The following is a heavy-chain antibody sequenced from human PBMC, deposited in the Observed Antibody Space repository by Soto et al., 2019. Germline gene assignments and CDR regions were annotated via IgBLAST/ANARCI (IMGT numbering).Heavy chain of an antibody. J-gene: IGHJ4*02. CDR2: IYYTGT. CDR1: GGSISSSNYY. V-gene: IGHV4-39*01. D-gene: IGHD1-26*01. CDR3: ASGTSTSAFDY. Sequence: LQLQESGPGLVKPSETLSLTCTVSGGSISSSNYYWGWIRQPPGKGLEWIGTIYYTGTYYNPSLKSRVAISVDTSKNQVSLNLSSVTAADTAGYYCASGTSTSAFDYWGQGTLVTVSS.